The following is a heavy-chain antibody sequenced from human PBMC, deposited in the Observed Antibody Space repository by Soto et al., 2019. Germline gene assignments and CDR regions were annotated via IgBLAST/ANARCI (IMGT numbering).Heavy chain of an antibody. V-gene: IGHV3-23*01. J-gene: IGHJ4*02. D-gene: IGHD6-13*01. CDR2: ISGSGANT. CDR3: AKRSGSAGSLSSNWGAQFDC. CDR1: GFTFSTYA. Sequence: EVQLLESGGGLVQPGGSLRLSCTASGFTFSTYAMSWVRQAPGKGLEWVSTISGSGANTYYADSVKGRFTISRDNSKNTLYLQMNSLRAEDTALYYCAKRSGSAGSLSSNWGAQFDCWGQGTLVTVSS.